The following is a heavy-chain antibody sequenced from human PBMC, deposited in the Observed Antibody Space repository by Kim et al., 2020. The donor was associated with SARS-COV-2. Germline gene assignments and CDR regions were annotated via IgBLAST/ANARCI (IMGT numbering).Heavy chain of an antibody. D-gene: IGHD4-17*01. J-gene: IGHJ4*02. V-gene: IGHV3-23*01. CDR3: AKARSLSTVVTGFDY. Sequence: ADSVKGRFTMSRDNSRNTLDLQMNSLRGEDTATYYCAKARSLSTVVTGFDYWGQGTLVTVSS.